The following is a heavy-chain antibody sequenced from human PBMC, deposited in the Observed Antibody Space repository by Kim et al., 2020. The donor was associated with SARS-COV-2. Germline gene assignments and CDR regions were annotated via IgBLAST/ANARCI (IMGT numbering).Heavy chain of an antibody. CDR2: INHSGST. CDR1: GGSFSGYY. J-gene: IGHJ6*03. Sequence: SETLSLTCAVYGGSFSGYYWSWIRQPPGKGLEWIGEINHSGSTNYNPSLKSRVTISVDTSKNQFSLKLSSVTAADTAVYYCARGRSIAVAGVVCYMDVWGKGTTVTVSS. D-gene: IGHD6-19*01. CDR3: ARGRSIAVAGVVCYMDV. V-gene: IGHV4-34*01.